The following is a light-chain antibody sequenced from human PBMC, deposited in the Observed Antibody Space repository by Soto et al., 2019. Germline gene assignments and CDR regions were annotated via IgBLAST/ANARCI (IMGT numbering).Light chain of an antibody. V-gene: IGKV3-15*01. Sequence: EIVMTQSPATLSVSPGERATLSCRATESISNVGWYQQRPGQAPRLLIYGASTRATGIPDRFSGSGSGTEFTLTISSLRSEDFAVYYCQQYNNWPPMYTFGQGTKVDIK. CDR1: ESISN. J-gene: IGKJ2*01. CDR3: QQYNNWPPMYT. CDR2: GAS.